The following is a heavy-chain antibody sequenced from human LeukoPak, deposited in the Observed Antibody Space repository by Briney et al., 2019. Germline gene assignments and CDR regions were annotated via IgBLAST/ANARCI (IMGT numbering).Heavy chain of an antibody. CDR3: AKATVTSYYYYGMDV. CDR2: ISGSGGST. CDR1: YX. Sequence: YXXSXVRQAPGKGLEWVSAISGSGGSTYYADSVKGRFTISRDNSKNTLYLQMNSLRAEDTAVYYCAKATVTSYYYYGMDVWGQGTTVTVSS. J-gene: IGHJ6*02. D-gene: IGHD4-17*01. V-gene: IGHV3-23*01.